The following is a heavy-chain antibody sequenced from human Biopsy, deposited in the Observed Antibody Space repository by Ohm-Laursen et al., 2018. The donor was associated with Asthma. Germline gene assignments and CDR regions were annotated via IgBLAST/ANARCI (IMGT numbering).Heavy chain of an antibody. CDR2: INAGNGNT. D-gene: IGHD3-9*01. CDR3: ARTYYGFLSGQVNDAFAI. V-gene: IGHV1-3*01. CDR1: GYTFISHA. Sequence: SVSASRHPSGYTFISHAIHWVRQARGQRLEWKGWINAGNGNTKYSQKFQGRVTITRDTSASTAYMELSSLRSEDTAVYYCARTYYGFLSGQVNDAFAIWGQGTMVTVSS. J-gene: IGHJ3*02.